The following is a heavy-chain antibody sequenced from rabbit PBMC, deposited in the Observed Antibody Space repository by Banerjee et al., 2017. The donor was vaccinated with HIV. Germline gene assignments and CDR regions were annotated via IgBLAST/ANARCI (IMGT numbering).Heavy chain of an antibody. CDR2: IWTGSGAI. CDR1: GFSFSNNYY. J-gene: IGHJ4*01. CDR3: ARDRGFGL. D-gene: IGHD5-1*01. V-gene: IGHV1S45*01. Sequence: QEQLEESGGDLVKPGGTLTLTCTGSGFSFSNNYYMCWVRQAPGKGLEWVGFIWTGSGAIAYASWAKGRFTISKTSSTTVTLQMTSLTVADTATYFCARDRGFGLWGPGTLV.